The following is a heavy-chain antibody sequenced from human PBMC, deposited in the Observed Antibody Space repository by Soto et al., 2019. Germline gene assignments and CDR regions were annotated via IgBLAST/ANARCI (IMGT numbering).Heavy chain of an antibody. D-gene: IGHD5-18*01. J-gene: IGHJ4*02. CDR1: GFTFSSYG. V-gene: IGHV3-33*01. CDR3: ARSSGTPANGYGPPAS. Sequence: GGSLRLSCAASGFTFSSYGMHWVRQAPGKGLEWVAVIWYDGSNKYYADSVKGRFTISRDNSKNTLYLQMNSLRAEDTAVYYWARSSGTPANGYGPPASGGREPLVPVPS. CDR2: IWYDGSNK.